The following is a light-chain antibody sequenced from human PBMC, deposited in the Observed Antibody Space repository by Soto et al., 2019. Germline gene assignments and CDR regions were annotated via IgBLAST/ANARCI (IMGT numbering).Light chain of an antibody. V-gene: IGKV3-15*01. Sequence: EILLTQAPATLSVSPGERATLAWRASQSVSRNLAWYQQKPGQAPRLLIYGASSRATGIPVRFSGSGSGTEFTLTISSLQSEDFEVYYCQQYNNWTLTFGQGTKV. CDR3: QQYNNWTLT. CDR1: QSVSRN. J-gene: IGKJ1*01. CDR2: GAS.